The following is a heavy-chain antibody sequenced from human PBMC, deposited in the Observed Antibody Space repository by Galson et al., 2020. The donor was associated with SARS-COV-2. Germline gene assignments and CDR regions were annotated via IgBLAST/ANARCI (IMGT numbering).Heavy chain of an antibody. CDR1: GLSLSTSGMR. Sequence: SGPTLVKPTQTLTLTCTFSGLSLSTSGMRASWIRQPPGKALEWLARIDWDDDKFYSTSLKSRLTISKDTSKNQVVLTMTNMDSVDTATYYCARMKWEEDALDIWGQGTRVTGSS. D-gene: IGHD1-26*01. CDR3: ARMKWEEDALDI. J-gene: IGHJ3*02. CDR2: IDWDDDK. V-gene: IGHV2-70*04.